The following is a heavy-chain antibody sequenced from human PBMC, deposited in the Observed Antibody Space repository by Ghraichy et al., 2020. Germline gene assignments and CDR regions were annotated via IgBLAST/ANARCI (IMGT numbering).Heavy chain of an antibody. J-gene: IGHJ4*02. V-gene: IGHV5-51*01. CDR3: ARQNDILSTAFDY. CDR2: IYPGDSDT. Sequence: GESLNISCKGSGYSFTSYWIGWVRQMPGKGLEWMGIIYPGDSDTRYSPSFQGQVTISADKSISTAYLQWSSLKASDTAMYYCARQNDILSTAFDYWGQGTLVTVSS. D-gene: IGHD3-9*01. CDR1: GYSFTSYW.